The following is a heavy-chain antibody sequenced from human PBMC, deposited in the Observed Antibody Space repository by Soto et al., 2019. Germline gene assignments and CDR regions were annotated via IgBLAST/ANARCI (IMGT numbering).Heavy chain of an antibody. CDR1: GFTFSSYA. D-gene: IGHD3-10*01. Sequence: GGSLRLSCAASGFTFSSYAMSWVRQAPGTGLEWVSAISGSGGSTYYADSVKGRFTISRDNSKNALYLQMNSLRAEDTAVYYCAKNYGSGAPRRWFDPWGQGTLVTVSS. J-gene: IGHJ5*02. CDR2: ISGSGGST. CDR3: AKNYGSGAPRRWFDP. V-gene: IGHV3-23*01.